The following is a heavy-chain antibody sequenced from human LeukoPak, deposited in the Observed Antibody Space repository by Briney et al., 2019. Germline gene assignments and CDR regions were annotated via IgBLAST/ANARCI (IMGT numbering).Heavy chain of an antibody. CDR1: GFTFSSYG. Sequence: PGRSLRLSCAASGFTFSSYGMHWVRQAPGKGLEWVAVISYDGSNKYYADSVKGRFTISRDNSKNTLYLQRNSLRAEDTAVYYCAKEQIQLWFEFDYWGQGTLVTVSS. V-gene: IGHV3-30*18. D-gene: IGHD5-18*01. J-gene: IGHJ4*02. CDR2: ISYDGSNK. CDR3: AKEQIQLWFEFDY.